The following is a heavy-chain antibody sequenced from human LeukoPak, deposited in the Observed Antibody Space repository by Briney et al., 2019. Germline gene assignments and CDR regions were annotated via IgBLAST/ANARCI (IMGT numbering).Heavy chain of an antibody. CDR3: AVIVGATPWDY. J-gene: IGHJ4*02. CDR2: ISSSSSYI. Sequence: GGSLRLSCAASGFTFSSYSMNWVRQAPGKGLEWVSSISSSSSYIYYTDSVKGRFTISRDHAKNSLYLQMNSLRAEDTAVYYCAVIVGATPWDYWGQGTLVTVSS. D-gene: IGHD1-26*01. V-gene: IGHV3-21*01. CDR1: GFTFSSYS.